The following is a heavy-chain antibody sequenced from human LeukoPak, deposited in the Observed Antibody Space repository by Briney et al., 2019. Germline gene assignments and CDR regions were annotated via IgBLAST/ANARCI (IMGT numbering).Heavy chain of an antibody. D-gene: IGHD6-19*01. CDR1: GGSISSYY. V-gene: IGHV4-59*01. CDR3: ARLGIAVAGHFDY. CDR2: IYYSGST. Sequence: PSETLSLXCTVSGGSISSYYWSWIRQPPGKGLEWIGYIYYSGSTNYNPSLKSRVTISVDTSKNQFSLKLSSVTAADTAVYYCARLGIAVAGHFDYWGQGTLVTVSS. J-gene: IGHJ4*02.